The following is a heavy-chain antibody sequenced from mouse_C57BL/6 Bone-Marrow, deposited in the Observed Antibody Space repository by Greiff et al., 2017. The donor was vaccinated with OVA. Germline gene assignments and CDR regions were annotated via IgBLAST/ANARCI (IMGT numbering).Heavy chain of an antibody. CDR2: ISSGRSTI. CDR1: GFTFSDYG. D-gene: IGHD2-4*01. V-gene: IGHV5-17*01. Sequence: DVMLVESGGGLVKPGGSLKLSCAVSGFTFSDYGMHWVRQAPEKGLEWVAYISSGRSTIYYADTVQGRFTISRDNTKNTLFLTMTILRAEATAMYYCARPYDYELYFDYWGQGTTLTVSS. J-gene: IGHJ2*01. CDR3: ARPYDYELYFDY.